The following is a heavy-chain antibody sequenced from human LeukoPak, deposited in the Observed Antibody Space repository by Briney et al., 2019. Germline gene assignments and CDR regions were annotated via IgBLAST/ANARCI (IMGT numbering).Heavy chain of an antibody. V-gene: IGHV4-61*08. CDR1: GGSISSGGYY. CDR2: IYYSGST. D-gene: IGHD3-10*01. Sequence: SETLSLTCTVSGGSISSGGYYWSWIRQPPGKGLEWIGYIYYSGSTNYNPSLKSRVTISVDTSKNQFSLKLSSVTAADTVVYYCARSRGMGFDYWGQGTLVTVSS. CDR3: ARSRGMGFDY. J-gene: IGHJ4*02.